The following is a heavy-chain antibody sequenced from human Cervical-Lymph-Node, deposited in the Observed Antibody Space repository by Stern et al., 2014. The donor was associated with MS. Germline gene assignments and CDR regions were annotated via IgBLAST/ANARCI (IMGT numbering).Heavy chain of an antibody. CDR2: IYNDDST. Sequence: EMQLVESGGGLIQPGGSLRLSCAAPGFTVSNNYMSWVRQAPGKGLEWVSLIYNDDSTYYAGSAKRRLPISRDSSQNKTVLQLNILRAEDTSVYYCARAIFGLNTAAMAPDAFDTWGQGTMVTVSS. D-gene: IGHD3-3*01. V-gene: IGHV3-53*01. CDR1: GFTVSNNY. J-gene: IGHJ3*02. CDR3: ARAIFGLNTAAMAPDAFDT.